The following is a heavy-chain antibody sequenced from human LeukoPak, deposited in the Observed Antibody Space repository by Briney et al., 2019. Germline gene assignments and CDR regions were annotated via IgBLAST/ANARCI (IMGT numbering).Heavy chain of an antibody. V-gene: IGHV1-69*04. CDR2: IIPILGIA. CDR1: GGSFSNYG. J-gene: IGHJ6*02. CDR3: ASVSEFMAPGMGV. D-gene: IGHD3-10*01. Sequence: SVKVSCKASGGSFSNYGISWVRQAPGQGLEWMGRIIPILGIANYAQKFQGKVTITADKSTSTAYMELSSLRSEDTAVYYCASVSEFMAPGMGVWGQGTTVTVSS.